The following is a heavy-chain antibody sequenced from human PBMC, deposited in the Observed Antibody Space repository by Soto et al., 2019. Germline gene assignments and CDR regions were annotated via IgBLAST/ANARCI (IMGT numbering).Heavy chain of an antibody. J-gene: IGHJ1*01. CDR3: AKDIRYFDISNSSSGDFQH. CDR1: GFNFDDYA. Sequence: SLRLSCAASGFNFDDYAMHWVRQAPGKGLEWVSGISWNSDRIGYADSVKGRFTISRDNAKNSLYLQMNSLRADDTAFYYCAKDIRYFDISNSSSGDFQHWGQGTLVTVSS. CDR2: ISWNSDRI. V-gene: IGHV3-9*01. D-gene: IGHD3-9*01.